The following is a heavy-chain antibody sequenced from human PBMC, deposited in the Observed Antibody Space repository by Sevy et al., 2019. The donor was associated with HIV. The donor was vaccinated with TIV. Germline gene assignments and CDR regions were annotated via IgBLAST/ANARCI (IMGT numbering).Heavy chain of an antibody. CDR3: ARGNSGSFDY. J-gene: IGHJ4*02. D-gene: IGHD3-22*01. CDR1: GFTFSTYW. Sequence: GSLRLSCAASGFTFSTYWMHWVRQAPGKGLEWVANIKQDESEKYYVASVKGRFTISRDNAKNSLYLQMNSLSPGDTAVYYCARGNSGSFDYWGQGTLVTVSS. V-gene: IGHV3-7*04. CDR2: IKQDESEK.